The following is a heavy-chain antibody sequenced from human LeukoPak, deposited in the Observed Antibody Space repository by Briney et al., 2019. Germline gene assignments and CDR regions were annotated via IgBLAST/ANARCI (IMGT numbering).Heavy chain of an antibody. CDR1: GYTFTIYA. CDR3: ARGNYCSGGSCHKYDAFDI. Sequence: VASVKVSSTASGYTFTIYAMHWVRQAPGQRLEWMGWINAGNGNTKYSQKFQGRVTITRDTSASTAYMELSSLRSEDTAVYYCARGNYCSGGSCHKYDAFDIWGQGTRVTVSS. CDR2: INAGNGNT. J-gene: IGHJ3*02. D-gene: IGHD2-15*01. V-gene: IGHV1-3*01.